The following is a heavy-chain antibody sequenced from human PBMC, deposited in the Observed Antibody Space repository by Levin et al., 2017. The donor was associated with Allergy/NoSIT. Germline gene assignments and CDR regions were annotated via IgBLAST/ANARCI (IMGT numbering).Heavy chain of an antibody. CDR3: ARDPEYSSSLFGYYFDY. J-gene: IGHJ4*02. V-gene: IGHV6-1*01. Sequence: SQTLSLTCAISGDSVSSNSAAWNWIRQSPSRGLEWLGRTYYRSKWYNDYAVSVKSRITINPDTSKNQFSLQLNSVTPEDTAVYYCARDPEYSSSLFGYYFDYWGQGTLVTVSS. D-gene: IGHD6-6*01. CDR2: TYYRSKWYN. CDR1: GDSVSSNSAA.